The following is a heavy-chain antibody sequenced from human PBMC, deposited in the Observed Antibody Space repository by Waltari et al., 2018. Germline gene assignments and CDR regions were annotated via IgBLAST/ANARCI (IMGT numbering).Heavy chain of an antibody. J-gene: IGHJ3*02. V-gene: IGHV1-8*01. D-gene: IGHD6-19*01. CDR1: GYTFTSYD. CDR3: AREYSSGRRHDAFDI. CDR2: RNPNSGNT. Sequence: QVPLVQSGAEVKKPGASVKVSCKASGYTFTSYDINWLRQATGQGLEWMGWRNPNSGNTGYAQKFQGRVTMTRNTSISTAYMELSSLRSEDTAVYYCAREYSSGRRHDAFDIWGQGTMVTVSS.